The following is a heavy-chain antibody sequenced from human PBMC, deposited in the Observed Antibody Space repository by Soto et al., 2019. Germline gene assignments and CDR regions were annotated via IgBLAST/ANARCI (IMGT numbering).Heavy chain of an antibody. Sequence: PGGSLRLSYAASGFTFFSYGMHSLRQAPGKGLEWVAVISYDGSNKYYGDSVKGRFAISRDNSKNTLYLQMNSLRADDTAVYYCAKDRAGDIYVAARSGLDYWGQGTLVTVSS. D-gene: IGHD3-3*01. CDR1: GFTFFSYG. CDR3: AKDRAGDIYVAARSGLDY. CDR2: ISYDGSNK. J-gene: IGHJ4*02. V-gene: IGHV3-30*18.